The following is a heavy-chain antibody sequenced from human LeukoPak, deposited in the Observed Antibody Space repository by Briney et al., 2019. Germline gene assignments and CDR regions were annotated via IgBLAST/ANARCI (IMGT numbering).Heavy chain of an antibody. D-gene: IGHD2/OR15-2a*01. V-gene: IGHV4-59*01. Sequence: PSETLSLTCTVSGGSISSYYWSWIRQPPGKGLEWIGYIYYSGSTNYNPSLKSRVTISVDTSKNQFSLKLSSVTAADTAVYYCARENSGPYYFDYWGQGTLVTVSS. J-gene: IGHJ4*02. CDR1: GGSISSYY. CDR3: ARENSGPYYFDY. CDR2: IYYSGST.